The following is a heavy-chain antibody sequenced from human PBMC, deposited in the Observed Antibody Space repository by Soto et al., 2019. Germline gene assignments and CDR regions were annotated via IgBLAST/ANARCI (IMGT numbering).Heavy chain of an antibody. CDR2: ISSTTNYI. Sequence: GGSLRLSCAASGFTFSRYSMNWVRQAPGKGLEWVSSISSTTNYIYYADSMKGQFTVSRDNAKNSVYLDMNSLSAEDTAVYYRARESEDLTSNFDYWGQGTLVTVSS. V-gene: IGHV3-21*01. CDR1: GFTFSRYS. CDR3: ARESEDLTSNFDY. J-gene: IGHJ4*02.